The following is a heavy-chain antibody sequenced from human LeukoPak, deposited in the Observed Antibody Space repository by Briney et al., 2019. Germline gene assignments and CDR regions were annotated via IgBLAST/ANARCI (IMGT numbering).Heavy chain of an antibody. J-gene: IGHJ6*02. CDR2: ISYDGRSK. CDR3: AKDLGYYSSYYYGMDV. D-gene: IGHD4-11*01. CDR1: GFTFSSSG. V-gene: IGHV3-30*18. Sequence: QPGGSLRLSCAASGFTFSSSGMHWVRQAPGKGLEWVAVISYDGRSKYYGDSVKGRFTISRDNSKNTLYLQMNSLRAEDSAAYYCAKDLGYYSSYYYGMDVWGQGTTVTVSS.